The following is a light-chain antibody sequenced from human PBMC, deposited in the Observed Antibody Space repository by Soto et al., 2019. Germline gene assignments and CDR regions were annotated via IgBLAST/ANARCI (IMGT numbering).Light chain of an antibody. CDR1: QSVDNHY. Sequence: EVVLTQSPGTLSLSPGERVTLSCRASQSVDNHYLAWYQQKPGQSPRLRLYGTSSRATGIPDRFSGSGSGTDVTLTISRLEPEDFAMYSCQQSGRSPYNFGQGAKLEIK. V-gene: IGKV3-20*01. J-gene: IGKJ2*01. CDR3: QQSGRSPYN. CDR2: GTS.